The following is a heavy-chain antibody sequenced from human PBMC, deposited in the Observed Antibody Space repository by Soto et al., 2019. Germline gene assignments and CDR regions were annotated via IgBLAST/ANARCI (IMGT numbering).Heavy chain of an antibody. CDR1: GYTFTNYY. CDR2: IIPILGIA. Sequence: SVKVSCKASGYTFTNYYMHWVRQAPGQGLEWMGRIIPILGIANYAQKFQGRVTITADKSTSTAYMELSSLRSEDTAVYYCARSLHHHLITMVRGESFPFDPWGQGTLVTVSS. J-gene: IGHJ5*02. CDR3: ARSLHHHLITMVRGESFPFDP. V-gene: IGHV1-69*02. D-gene: IGHD3-10*01.